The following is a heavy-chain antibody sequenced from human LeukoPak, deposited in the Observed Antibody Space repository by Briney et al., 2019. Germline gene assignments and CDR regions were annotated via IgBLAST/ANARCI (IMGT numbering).Heavy chain of an antibody. D-gene: IGHD3-22*01. J-gene: IGHJ4*02. CDR3: ARDPTPYDSSGTN. CDR2: ISYDGSNK. Sequence: GSLRLSCAASGFTFSSYAMHWVRRAPGKGLEWMAVISYDGSNKYYADSVKGRFTISRDNSKNTLYLQMNSLRAEDSAVYYCARDPTPYDSSGTNWGQGTMVTVSS. V-gene: IGHV3-30-3*01. CDR1: GFTFSSYA.